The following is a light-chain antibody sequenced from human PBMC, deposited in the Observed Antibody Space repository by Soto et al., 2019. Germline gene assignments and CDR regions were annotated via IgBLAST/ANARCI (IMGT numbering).Light chain of an antibody. V-gene: IGKV3-20*01. Sequence: EILLTQSPDTLSSSPGESATVSCRASQSVSSSYLAWYQKKPGQPPRLLIYGASSRATGVPGRFSGSGSGTDFTLTITSLEPDDFAVYYCQQYDVSPRTFGQGTQVEIK. J-gene: IGKJ1*01. CDR2: GAS. CDR1: QSVSSSY. CDR3: QQYDVSPRT.